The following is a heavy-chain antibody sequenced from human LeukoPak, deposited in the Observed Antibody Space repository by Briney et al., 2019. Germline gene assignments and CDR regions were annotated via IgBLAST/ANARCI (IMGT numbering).Heavy chain of an antibody. CDR3: ARDQGYCSSTSCSDAFDI. D-gene: IGHD2-2*01. CDR1: GGSISSGDYY. Sequence: EPSQTLSLTCTVSGGSISSGDYYWSWIRQPPGKGLEWIGYIYYIGNTFYNPSLKSRVTISVDTSKNQFSLKLSSVTAADTAVYYCARDQGYCSSTSCSDAFDIWGQGTMVTVSS. J-gene: IGHJ3*02. V-gene: IGHV4-30-4*01. CDR2: IYYIGNT.